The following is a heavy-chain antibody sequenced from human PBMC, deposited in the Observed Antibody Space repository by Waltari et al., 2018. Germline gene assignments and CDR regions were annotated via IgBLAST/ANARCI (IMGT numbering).Heavy chain of an antibody. CDR3: TVRTVGTLYY. V-gene: IGHV1-69*13. CDR1: GGIFSSYA. Sequence: QVQLVQSGAEVKKPGSSVKVSCTTSGGIFSSYAISGLRQAPGQGLEWMGRIITIFCTTHYAQKFQGRVTITADKSTNTAYMEVSSLKSDDTVVYYCTVRTVGTLYYWGQGTLVTVSS. CDR2: IITIFCTT. D-gene: IGHD4-4*01. J-gene: IGHJ4*02.